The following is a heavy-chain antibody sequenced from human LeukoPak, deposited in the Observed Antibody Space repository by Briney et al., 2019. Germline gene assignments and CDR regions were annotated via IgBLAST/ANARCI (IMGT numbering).Heavy chain of an antibody. CDR1: GFTFSSYA. D-gene: IGHD6-19*01. V-gene: IGHV3-23*01. CDR2: ISGSGGST. J-gene: IGHJ4*02. Sequence: PGGSLRLSCAASGFTFSSYAMSWVRQAPGKGLEWASAISGSGGSTYYADSVKGRFTISRDNSKNTLYLQMNSLRAEDTAVYYCAKTKSGSGWYRHYFDYWGQGTLVTVSS. CDR3: AKTKSGSGWYRHYFDY.